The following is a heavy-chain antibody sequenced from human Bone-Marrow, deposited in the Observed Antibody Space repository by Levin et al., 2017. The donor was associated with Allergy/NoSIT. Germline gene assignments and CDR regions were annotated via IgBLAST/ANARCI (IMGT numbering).Heavy chain of an antibody. CDR1: GGTFSSYA. D-gene: IGHD3-10*01. CDR2: IIPIFGTA. J-gene: IGHJ5*02. Sequence: ASVKVSCKASGGTFSSYAISWVRQAPGQGLEWMGGIIPIFGTANYAQKFQGRVTITADKSPSTAYMELSSLRSEDTAVYYFARLRYGSGSSNTGSWGQGTLVTVSS. V-gene: IGHV1-69*06. CDR3: ARLRYGSGSSNTGS.